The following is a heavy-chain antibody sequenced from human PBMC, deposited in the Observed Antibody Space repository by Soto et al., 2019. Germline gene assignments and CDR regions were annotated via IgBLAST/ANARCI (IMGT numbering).Heavy chain of an antibody. D-gene: IGHD3-3*01. V-gene: IGHV1-69*02. CDR2: FIPILGIA. J-gene: IGHJ6*03. Sequence: QVPLVQSGAEVKKPGSSVKVSCKASGGTFSSYTISWVRQAPGQGLEWMGRFIPILGIANYAQKFQGRDKNTADKSTTTAYMDQSSLRSEYRAVYYCSRLSSYYDVWSGYYEPREKDYDYYYYMDVWGKGTTVTVSS. CDR3: SRLSSYYDVWSGYYEPREKDYDYYYYMDV. CDR1: GGTFSSYT.